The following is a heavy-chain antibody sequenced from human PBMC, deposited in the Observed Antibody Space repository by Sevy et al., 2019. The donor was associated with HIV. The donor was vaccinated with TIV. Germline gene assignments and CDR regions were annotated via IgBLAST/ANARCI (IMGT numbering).Heavy chain of an antibody. D-gene: IGHD2-8*01. CDR2: IKSKTDGGTT. J-gene: IGHJ3*02. Sequence: GGSLRLSCAASGFTFSNAWMSWVRQAPGKGLEWVGRIKSKTDGGTTDYAAPVKCRFTSSRDDSKNTLYLQMNSLKTEDTAVYYCTTHPPSVYSDAFDIWGQGTMVTVSS. V-gene: IGHV3-15*01. CDR3: TTHPPSVYSDAFDI. CDR1: GFTFSNAW.